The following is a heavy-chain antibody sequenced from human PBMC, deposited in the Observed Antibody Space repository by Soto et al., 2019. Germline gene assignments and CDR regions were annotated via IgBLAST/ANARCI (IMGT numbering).Heavy chain of an antibody. CDR1: GFSLSTSEVG. V-gene: IGHV2-5*02. CDR3: GHRRGGSSSWYK. D-gene: IGHD6-13*01. J-gene: IGHJ6*02. CDR2: IYWDDDN. Sequence: QITLKESGPTLVKPTQTLTLTCTFSGFSLSTSEVGVGWIRQPPGKALEWLALIYWDDDNRYSPCLKSRLTMSKDTSKNQVVLTMTNMDPVDTATYYCGHRRGGSSSWYKWGQGTTVTVSS.